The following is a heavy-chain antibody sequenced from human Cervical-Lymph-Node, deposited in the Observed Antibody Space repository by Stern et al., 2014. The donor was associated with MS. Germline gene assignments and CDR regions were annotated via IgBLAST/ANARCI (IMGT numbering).Heavy chain of an antibody. Sequence: QVQLVQSGAEVKKPGSSVKVSCKASGGTFSNYPIIWVRQAPGQGLDWMGGIIPIFGTANYAQRFQGRVTITADESTSTAYMELSSLRSEDTAVYYCASPLTVTVGAMDVWGQGTTVTVSS. CDR3: ASPLTVTVGAMDV. V-gene: IGHV1-69*01. CDR1: GGTFSNYP. J-gene: IGHJ6*01. D-gene: IGHD4-17*01. CDR2: IIPIFGTA.